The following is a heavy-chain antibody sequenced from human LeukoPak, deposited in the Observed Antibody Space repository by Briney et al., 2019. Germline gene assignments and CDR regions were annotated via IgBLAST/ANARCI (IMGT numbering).Heavy chain of an antibody. CDR2: ISYDGSNK. Sequence: GGSLRLSCAASGFTFSSYAMHWVRKAPGKGLEWVAVISYDGSNKYYADSVKGRFTISRDNSKNTLYLQMNSLRAEDTAVYYCARSLRPGDYAYYFDYWGQGTLVTVSS. CDR3: ARSLRPGDYAYYFDY. V-gene: IGHV3-30*04. D-gene: IGHD4-17*01. CDR1: GFTFSSYA. J-gene: IGHJ4*02.